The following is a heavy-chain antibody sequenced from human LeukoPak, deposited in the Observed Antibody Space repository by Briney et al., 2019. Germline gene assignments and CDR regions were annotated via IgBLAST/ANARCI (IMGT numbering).Heavy chain of an antibody. J-gene: IGHJ4*02. CDR3: ARGNEYTWWQ. Sequence: SETLSLTCIVSGGSISSITSLTYYWNWIRQSPGTGLEWIGSVHYSGSTYYNPSLKSRVTISVDKPKSQFSLKLTSVTAADTAIYYCARGNEYTWWQWSQGTLVTVSS. CDR2: VHYSGST. V-gene: IGHV4-39*07. D-gene: IGHD2-15*01. CDR1: GGSISSITSLTYY.